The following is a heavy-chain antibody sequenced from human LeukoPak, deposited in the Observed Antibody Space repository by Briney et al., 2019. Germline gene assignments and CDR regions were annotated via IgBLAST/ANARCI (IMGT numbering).Heavy chain of an antibody. CDR2: ISSSSSTI. V-gene: IGHV3-11*04. D-gene: IGHD6-13*01. J-gene: IGHJ6*02. Sequence: GGSLRLSCAASGFTFSDYYMNWVRQAPGKGLEWVSYISSSSSTIYYADSVKGRFTISRDNAKNSLYLQMNSLRAEDTAVYYCARFPPRVAAASLYGMDVWGQGTTVTVSS. CDR3: ARFPPRVAAASLYGMDV. CDR1: GFTFSDYY.